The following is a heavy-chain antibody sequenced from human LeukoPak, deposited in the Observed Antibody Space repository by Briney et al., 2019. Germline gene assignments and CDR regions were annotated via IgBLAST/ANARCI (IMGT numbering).Heavy chain of an antibody. Sequence: GGSLRLSCAASGFTFSSYAMHWVRQAPGKGLEWVAFIRYDGSNKYYTDSVKGRFTISRDNSKNTLYLQMNSLRAEDTAVYYCAKGRGWEASYYYYYMDVWVKGTTVTISS. CDR2: IRYDGSNK. J-gene: IGHJ6*03. CDR3: AKGRGWEASYYYYYMDV. D-gene: IGHD1-26*01. V-gene: IGHV3-30*02. CDR1: GFTFSSYA.